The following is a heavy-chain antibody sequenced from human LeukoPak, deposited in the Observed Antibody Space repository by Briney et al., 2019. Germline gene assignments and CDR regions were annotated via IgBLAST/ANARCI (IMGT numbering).Heavy chain of an antibody. D-gene: IGHD2-15*01. J-gene: IGHJ4*02. CDR3: VRRYCSGGSCYGRVY. V-gene: IGHV3-21*01. CDR1: GFTFRNFD. Sequence: GGSLRLSCAASGFTFRNFDMSWVRQAPGMGLECVSSTSSSGTYIYYSDSVKGRLTISRDNAENSVHLQMNSLRAEDTAVYYCVRRYCSGGSCYGRVYWGQGTLVTVSS. CDR2: TSSSGTYI.